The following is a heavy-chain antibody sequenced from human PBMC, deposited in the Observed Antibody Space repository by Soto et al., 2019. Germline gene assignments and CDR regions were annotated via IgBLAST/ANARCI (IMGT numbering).Heavy chain of an antibody. CDR3: TTGSVEGV. CDR1: ALTISNAW. CDR2: IKTNTEGGTT. J-gene: IGHJ6*02. V-gene: IGHV3-15*07. Sequence: EVQLVESGGGFIYPGGSLRLSCAASALTISNAWINWVRQAPGKGLEWVGRIKTNTEGGTTDYAAAVKGRFTVSRDDSKNTLYLQMNSLKTEHTAVYYCTTGSVEGVWGQGTAVTVSS. D-gene: IGHD2-15*01.